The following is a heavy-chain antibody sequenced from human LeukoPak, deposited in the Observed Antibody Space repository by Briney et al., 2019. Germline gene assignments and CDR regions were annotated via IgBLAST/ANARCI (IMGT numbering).Heavy chain of an antibody. J-gene: IGHJ4*02. Sequence: GALRLSCAASGFTFSSYWMSWVRQAPGKGLEWVANIKQDGSEKYYVDSVKGRFTISRDNAKSSLYLQMNSLRAEDTAVYYCARDLYRIVVVPHYFDYWGQGTLVTVSS. CDR2: IKQDGSEK. V-gene: IGHV3-7*01. D-gene: IGHD3-22*01. CDR3: ARDLYRIVVVPHYFDY. CDR1: GFTFSSYW.